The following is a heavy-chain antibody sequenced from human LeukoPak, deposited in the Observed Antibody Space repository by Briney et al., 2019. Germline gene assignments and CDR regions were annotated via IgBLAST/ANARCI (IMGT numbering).Heavy chain of an antibody. J-gene: IGHJ4*02. V-gene: IGHV3-48*01. CDR2: ISRSGSSI. Sequence: PGGSPRLSCAASGFTFSSYSMNWVRQAPGKGLEGVAYISRSGSSIYYADSVRGRFTISRDDAKNSLFLQMNSLRIEDMAVYYCARDHDYAFDYWGQGTLVTVSS. CDR1: GFTFSSYS. CDR3: ARDHDYAFDY. D-gene: IGHD4-17*01.